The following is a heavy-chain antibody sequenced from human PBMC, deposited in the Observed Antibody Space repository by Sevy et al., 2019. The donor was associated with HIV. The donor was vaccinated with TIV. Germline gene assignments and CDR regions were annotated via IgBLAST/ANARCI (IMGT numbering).Heavy chain of an antibody. Sequence: PSETLSLTCAVSNYSISSGYYWGWIRQPPGKGLEWIGNGYHGGSTYYNPSLQSRVTISLDTSKNHFSLRLRSVTAADTAVYYCARASGGDRLDYYGMDVWGQGTTVTVSS. CDR3: ARASGGDRLDYYGMDV. V-gene: IGHV4-38-2*01. D-gene: IGHD2-21*02. CDR1: NYSISSGYY. CDR2: GYHGGST. J-gene: IGHJ6*02.